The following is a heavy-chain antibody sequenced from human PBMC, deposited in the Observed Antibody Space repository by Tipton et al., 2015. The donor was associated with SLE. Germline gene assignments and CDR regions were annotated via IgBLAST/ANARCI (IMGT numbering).Heavy chain of an antibody. V-gene: IGHV3-30-3*01. CDR1: GFTFSSYV. D-gene: IGHD3-22*01. CDR3: AKDYYYDSSGYDY. J-gene: IGHJ4*02. CDR2: ISYDGSNK. Sequence: SLRLSCAASGFTFSSYVMHWVRQAPGKGLEWVAVISYDGSNKYYADSVKGQFTISRDNSKNTLYLQMNSLRAEDTAVYYCAKDYYYDSSGYDYWGQGTLVTVSS.